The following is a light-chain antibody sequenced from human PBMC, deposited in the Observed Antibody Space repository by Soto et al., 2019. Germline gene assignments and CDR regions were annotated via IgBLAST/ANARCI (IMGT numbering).Light chain of an antibody. V-gene: IGKV1-5*03. J-gene: IGKJ1*01. CDR1: QSISSW. CDR3: QQYNSYPLT. Sequence: DIQMTQSPSTLSASVGDRVTITCRASQSISSWLAWYQQKPGKAPKLLIYKASSLESGVPSRFSSSGSGTAFTLTISSLQPDDFATYYCQQYNSYPLTFCQGTKVEIK. CDR2: KAS.